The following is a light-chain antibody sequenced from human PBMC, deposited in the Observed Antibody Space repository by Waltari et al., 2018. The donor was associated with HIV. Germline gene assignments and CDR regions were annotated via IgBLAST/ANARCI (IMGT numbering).Light chain of an antibody. V-gene: IGLV1-44*01. CDR3: EAWDDSLNGVV. J-gene: IGLJ2*01. Sequence: QSVLTQPHPPSVTPAQRVAASCSGPSSNLRLTPATLYHQFPGTAPKLLIYTNNQRPSGVPKRFSASKSGTSASLAISRLQSEDEADYYCEAWDDSLNGVVFGGGTKLTVL. CDR2: TNN. CDR1: SSNLRLTP.